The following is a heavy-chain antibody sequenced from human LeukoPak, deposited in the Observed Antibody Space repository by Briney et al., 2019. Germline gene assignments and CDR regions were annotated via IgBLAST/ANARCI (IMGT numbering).Heavy chain of an antibody. CDR2: INHSGST. D-gene: IGHD6-19*01. V-gene: IGHV4-34*01. J-gene: IGHJ4*02. Sequence: SETLSLTCAVYGGSFSGYYWSWIRQPPGKGLEWIGEINHSGSTNYNPSLKSRVTISVDTSKNQFSLKLSSVTAADTAVYYCVTGQWLVPVSYWGQGTLVTVSS. CDR1: GGSFSGYY. CDR3: VTGQWLVPVSY.